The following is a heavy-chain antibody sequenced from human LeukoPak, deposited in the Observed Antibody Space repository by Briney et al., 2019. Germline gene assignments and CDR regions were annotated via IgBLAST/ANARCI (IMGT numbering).Heavy chain of an antibody. CDR2: IIPIFGTA. CDR3: ARDFDGYSDY. V-gene: IGHV1-69*13. D-gene: IGHD3-9*01. J-gene: IGHJ4*02. Sequence: SVKVSCKASVGTFSSYAISWVRQAPGQGLEWMGGIIPIFGTANYAQKFQGRVTITADESTSTAYMELSSLRSEYTAVYYCARDFDGYSDYWGQGTLVTVSS. CDR1: VGTFSSYA.